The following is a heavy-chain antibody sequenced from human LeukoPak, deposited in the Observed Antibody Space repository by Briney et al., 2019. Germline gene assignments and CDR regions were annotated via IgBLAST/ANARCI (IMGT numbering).Heavy chain of an antibody. CDR1: GFTFSSYG. J-gene: IGHJ4*02. D-gene: IGHD6-19*01. Sequence: PGGSLRLSCAASGFTFSSYGMSWVRQAPGKGLEWVSAISGSGGSTYYADSVKGRFTISRDNSKNTLYLQMNSLRAEDTAVYYCAKPRSYPSVAGDFDYWGQGTLVTVSS. CDR2: ISGSGGST. V-gene: IGHV3-23*01. CDR3: AKPRSYPSVAGDFDY.